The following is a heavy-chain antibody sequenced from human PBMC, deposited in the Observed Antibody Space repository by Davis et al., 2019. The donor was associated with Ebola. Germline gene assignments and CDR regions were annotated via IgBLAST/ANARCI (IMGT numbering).Heavy chain of an antibody. CDR3: ARPAGFQAFEY. CDR2: ISGYNGNT. D-gene: IGHD6-19*01. V-gene: IGHV1-18*01. CDR1: GGTFSNSV. J-gene: IGHJ4*02. Sequence: ASVKVSCKASGGTFSNSVISWVRQAPGQGYEWMGWISGYNGNTRYSHKFQDRFTMTTDTSTTTAYMELRSLRSDDTAVYYCARPAGFQAFEYWGQGTLVTVSS.